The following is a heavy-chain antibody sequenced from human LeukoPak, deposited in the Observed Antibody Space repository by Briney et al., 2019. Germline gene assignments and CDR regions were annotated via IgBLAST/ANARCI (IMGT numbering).Heavy chain of an antibody. CDR3: ARAMGYSSTWYPLDY. CDR2: ISSNGGST. CDR1: GFTFSSYA. V-gene: IGHV3-64*01. Sequence: GGSLRLSCAASGFTFSSYAMHWVRQAPGKGLEYVSAISSNGGSTYYANSVKGRFTISRDNSKNTLYLQMGSLRSEDTAVYYCARAMGYSSTWYPLDYWGQGTLVTVSS. D-gene: IGHD6-13*01. J-gene: IGHJ4*02.